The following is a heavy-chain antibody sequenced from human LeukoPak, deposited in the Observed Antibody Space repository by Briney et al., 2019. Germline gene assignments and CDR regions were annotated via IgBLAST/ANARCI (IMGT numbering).Heavy chain of an antibody. CDR3: ARVPDYDFWSGYAPSWYFDL. Sequence: PSETLSLTCTVSGGSISSGGYYWSWIRQHPGKGLEWIGYIYYSGSTYYNPSLKSRVTISVDKSKNQFSLKLSSVTAADTAVYYCARVPDYDFWSGYAPSWYFDLWGRGTLVTVSS. J-gene: IGHJ2*01. D-gene: IGHD3-3*01. CDR1: GGSISSGGYY. V-gene: IGHV4-31*03. CDR2: IYYSGST.